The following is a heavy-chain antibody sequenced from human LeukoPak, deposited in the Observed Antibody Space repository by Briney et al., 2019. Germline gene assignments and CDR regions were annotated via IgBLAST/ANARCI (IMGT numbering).Heavy chain of an antibody. V-gene: IGHV1-2*02. CDR3: ARDLRLAYSTVDY. D-gene: IGHD2-21*01. Sequence: ASVKVSFTSSVYTFTGYYMHWVRQAPGQGLEWMGWINPNSGGTNYAQKFQGRVTMTRDTSISTAYMELSRLRSDDTAVYYCARDLRLAYSTVDYWGQGTLVTVSS. CDR2: INPNSGGT. J-gene: IGHJ4*02. CDR1: VYTFTGYY.